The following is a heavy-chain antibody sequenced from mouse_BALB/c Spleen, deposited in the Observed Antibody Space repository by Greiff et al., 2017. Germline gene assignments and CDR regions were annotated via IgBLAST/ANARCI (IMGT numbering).Heavy chain of an antibody. J-gene: IGHJ2*01. Sequence: VQLQQSGPELVKPGASVKMSCKASGYTFTSYVMHWVKQKPGQGLEWIGYINPYNDGTKYNEKFKGKATLTSDKSSSTAYMELSSLTSEDSAVYYCARGYRYDVRGYWGQGTTLTVSS. CDR3: ARGYRYDVRGY. D-gene: IGHD2-14*01. CDR2: INPYNDGT. V-gene: IGHV1-14*01. CDR1: GYTFTSYV.